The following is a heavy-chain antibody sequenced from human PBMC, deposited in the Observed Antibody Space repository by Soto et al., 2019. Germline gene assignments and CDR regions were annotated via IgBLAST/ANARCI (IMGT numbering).Heavy chain of an antibody. J-gene: IGHJ5*02. V-gene: IGHV1-2*02. D-gene: IGHD4-4*01. CDR2: INPNSGGT. CDR1: GYTFTDYY. Sequence: QVQLVQSGAEVKKPGASVKVSCKASGYTFTDYYIHWVRQAPGQGLEWMGWINPNSGGTNYAQKFQGRVTMTRDTPISTAYMELSRMRSDDTAVDYCARSPPGDSKTNWFDPWGQGTLVTVSS. CDR3: ARSPPGDSKTNWFDP.